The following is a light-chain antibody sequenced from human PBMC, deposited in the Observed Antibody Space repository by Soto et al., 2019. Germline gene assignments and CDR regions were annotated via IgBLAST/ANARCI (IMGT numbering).Light chain of an antibody. CDR2: EVA. CDR1: GSDIGTYNF. J-gene: IGLJ3*02. CDR3: SSYTNTGTLVV. Sequence: QSALTQPASVSGSPGQSITISCSGSGSDIGTYNFVSWYQHHPGRAPKLIISEVANRPSGVSDRFSGSKSGSLASLTISGLQADDEAVYYCSSYTNTGTLVVFCGGTKVTVL. V-gene: IGLV2-14*01.